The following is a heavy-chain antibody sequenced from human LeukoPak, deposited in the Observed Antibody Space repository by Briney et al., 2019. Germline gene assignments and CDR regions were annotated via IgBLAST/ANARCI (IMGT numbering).Heavy chain of an antibody. CDR3: ARHRYCSSTSCYRPKYFQH. Sequence: SETLSLTCTVSGASISGSGYYWRWIRQPAGKGLEWIGEINHSGSTNYNPSLKSRVTISVDTSKNQFSLKLSSVTAADTAVYYCARHRYCSSTSCYRPKYFQHWGQGTLVTVSS. CDR2: INHSGST. D-gene: IGHD2-2*02. J-gene: IGHJ1*01. CDR1: GASISGSGYY. V-gene: IGHV4-39*01.